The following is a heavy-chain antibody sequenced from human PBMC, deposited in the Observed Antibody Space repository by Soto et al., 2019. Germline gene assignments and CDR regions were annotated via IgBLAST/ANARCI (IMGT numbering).Heavy chain of an antibody. CDR3: ARSKTTVVTRDRDWYFDL. V-gene: IGHV3-30-3*01. D-gene: IGHD4-17*01. Sequence: QVQLVESGGGVVQPGRSLRLSCAASGFTFSSYAMHWVRQAPGKGLEWVAVISYDGSNKYYADSVKGRFTISRDNSKNTLYLQMNSLRAEDTAVYYCARSKTTVVTRDRDWYFDLWGRGTLVTVSS. CDR1: GFTFSSYA. J-gene: IGHJ2*01. CDR2: ISYDGSNK.